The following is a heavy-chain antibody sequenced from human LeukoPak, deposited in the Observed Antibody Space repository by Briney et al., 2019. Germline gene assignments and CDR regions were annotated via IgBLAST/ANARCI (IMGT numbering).Heavy chain of an antibody. V-gene: IGHV3-74*01. CDR3: ARVIVGALSWFDS. D-gene: IGHD1-26*01. J-gene: IGHJ5*01. Sequence: GGSLRLSCAASGFTFSSHWMHWVRQAPGKGLVWVSRVNSDGSSTDYADSVKGRFTISRDNAKNTLFLQMNSLRADDAAVYYCARVIVGALSWFDSWGQGTLVTVSS. CDR1: GFTFSSHW. CDR2: VNSDGSST.